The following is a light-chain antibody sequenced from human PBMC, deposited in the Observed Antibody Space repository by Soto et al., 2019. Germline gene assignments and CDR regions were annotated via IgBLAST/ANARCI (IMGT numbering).Light chain of an antibody. J-gene: IGKJ5*01. Sequence: EIVLTQSPATLCLSPGERATLSCRASQSVSTYLAWYQQKPGQAPRLLIYDASNRATGIPARFSGSGSGTDFTLTISSLEPEDFAVYYCLQRSNWPITFGQGTRLEIK. V-gene: IGKV3-11*01. CDR1: QSVSTY. CDR2: DAS. CDR3: LQRSNWPIT.